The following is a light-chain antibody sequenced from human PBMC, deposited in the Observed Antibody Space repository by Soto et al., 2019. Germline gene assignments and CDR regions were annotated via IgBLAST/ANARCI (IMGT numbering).Light chain of an antibody. CDR3: SSYTSSSGV. V-gene: IGLV2-14*01. J-gene: IGLJ1*01. CDR1: SSDVGGYNY. Sequence: QSVLTQPSSVSGSPGQSITISGTGTSSDVGGYNYVSWYQQHPGKAPKLMIYEVSNRPSGVSNRFSGSKSGNTASLTISGLQAEDEADYYCSSYTSSSGVFGTGTKVTVL. CDR2: EVS.